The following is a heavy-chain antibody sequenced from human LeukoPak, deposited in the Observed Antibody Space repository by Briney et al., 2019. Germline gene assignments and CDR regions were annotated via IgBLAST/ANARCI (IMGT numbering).Heavy chain of an antibody. CDR3: ASGVATGTPDNDAFDI. J-gene: IGHJ3*02. Sequence: PGGSLRLSCAASGFTFSSYAMHWVRQAPGKGLEWVAVISYDGSNKYYADSVKGRFTISRDNSKNTLYLQMNSLRAEDTAVYYCASGVATGTPDNDAFDIWGQGTMVTVSS. CDR1: GFTFSSYA. V-gene: IGHV3-30*04. CDR2: ISYDGSNK. D-gene: IGHD1-1*01.